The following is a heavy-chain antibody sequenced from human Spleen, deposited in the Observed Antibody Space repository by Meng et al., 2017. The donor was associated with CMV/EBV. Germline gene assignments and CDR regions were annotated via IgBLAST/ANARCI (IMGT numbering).Heavy chain of an antibody. Sequence: VGSLRLSCAASGFTVSIYYMSWFRQAPGKGLEWVSVIYSGGSTYYADSVKGRFTISRDNSINTLYLQMNTLRAEDTAVYYCARVITGTKGYFFYYYGMDVWGQGTTVTVSS. V-gene: IGHV3-53*01. CDR1: GFTVSIYY. J-gene: IGHJ6*02. CDR3: ARVITGTKGYFFYYYGMDV. D-gene: IGHD1-20*01. CDR2: IYSGGST.